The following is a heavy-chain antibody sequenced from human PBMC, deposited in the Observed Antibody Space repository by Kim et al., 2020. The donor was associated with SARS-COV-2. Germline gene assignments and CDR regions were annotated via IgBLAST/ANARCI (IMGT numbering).Heavy chain of an antibody. D-gene: IGHD3-10*01. CDR1: GGSFSGYY. J-gene: IGHJ6*02. Sequence: SETVSLTCAVYGGSFSGYYWSWIRQPPGKGLEWIGEINHSGSTNYNPSLKSRVTISVDTSKNQFSLKLSSVTAADTAVYYCARIPWGSGSRANYYYYYGMDVWGQGTTVTVSS. CDR2: INHSGST. V-gene: IGHV4-34*01. CDR3: ARIPWGSGSRANYYYYYGMDV.